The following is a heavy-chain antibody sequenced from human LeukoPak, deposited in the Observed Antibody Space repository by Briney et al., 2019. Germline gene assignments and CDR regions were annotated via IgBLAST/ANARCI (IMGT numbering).Heavy chain of an antibody. J-gene: IGHJ4*02. Sequence: GGSLRLSCAASGFTFSSNWMSWVRQAPGKGLEWMANIKQDGSETHYIDSVKGRFTISRDNAKNSLYLQMNSLRAEDMAVYYCARGPLWFGESYWGQGTLVTVSS. CDR3: ARGPLWFGESY. V-gene: IGHV3-7*01. CDR1: GFTFSSNW. CDR2: IKQDGSET. D-gene: IGHD3-10*01.